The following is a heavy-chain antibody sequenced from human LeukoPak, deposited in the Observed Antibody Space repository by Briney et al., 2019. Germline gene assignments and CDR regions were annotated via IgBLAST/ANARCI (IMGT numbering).Heavy chain of an antibody. J-gene: IGHJ3*02. CDR2: TNPSGGST. Sequence: ASVKVSCKASGYTFTSYYMHWVRPAPGQGREWMGITNPSGGSTSYSQKFQGRVTMTRDTSTSTVYMELSSLRSEDTAVYYCARDPDLGQTGNDAFDIWGQGTMVTVSS. CDR3: ARDPDLGQTGNDAFDI. CDR1: GYTFTSYY. V-gene: IGHV1-46*01. D-gene: IGHD1-1*01.